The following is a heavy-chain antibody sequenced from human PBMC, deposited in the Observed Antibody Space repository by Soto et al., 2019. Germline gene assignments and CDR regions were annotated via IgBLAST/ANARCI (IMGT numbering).Heavy chain of an antibody. D-gene: IGHD3-3*02. CDR2: IGGSGDST. CDR1: GFTFSSFA. CDR3: AKVIFGVVTGYFDY. J-gene: IGHJ4*02. Sequence: GGSLGLSCGASGFTFSSFAVSWVRQAPGKGLEWVSVIGGSGDSTYYADSVKGRFTISRDNSKNTLYLQMNSLRAEDTAVYYCAKVIFGVVTGYFDYWGQGTLVTAPQ. V-gene: IGHV3-23*01.